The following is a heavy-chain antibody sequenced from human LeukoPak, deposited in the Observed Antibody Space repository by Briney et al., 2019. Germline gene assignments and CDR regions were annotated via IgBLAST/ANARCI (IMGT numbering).Heavy chain of an antibody. CDR1: GLALSSYG. D-gene: IGHD6-13*01. CDR3: AKGDSSSWSAFEI. CDR2: IRYDETKK. V-gene: IGHV3-30*02. Sequence: GGSLRLSCAASGLALSSYGMHWVRQAPGKGLEWEAFIRYDETKKYYADYVKGRVTISRDNCKNTLYLQMNSLRAEDTAVFYCAKGDSSSWSAFEIWGQGTMVTVSS. J-gene: IGHJ3*02.